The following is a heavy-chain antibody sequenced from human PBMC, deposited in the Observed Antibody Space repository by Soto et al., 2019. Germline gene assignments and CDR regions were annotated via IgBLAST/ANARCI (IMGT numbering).Heavy chain of an antibody. CDR3: VKDRMPHNSVCDPFDI. J-gene: IGHJ3*02. CDR1: GFTFNIFA. CDR2: TGGGENDR. V-gene: IGHV3-23*01. D-gene: IGHD1-20*01. Sequence: GGSLRLSCAASGFTFNIFAMSWVRQAPGKGLEWVSSTGGGENDRYYADSVKGRFTISRENSKSTVFLQMNSLRAEDTAIYYCVKDRMPHNSVCDPFDIWGQGTMVTVSS.